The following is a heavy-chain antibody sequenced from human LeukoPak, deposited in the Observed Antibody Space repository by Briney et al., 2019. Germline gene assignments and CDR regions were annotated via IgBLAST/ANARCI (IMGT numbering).Heavy chain of an antibody. Sequence: GGSLRLSCAASGFTFSNFAMHWVRQAPGKGLEWVAVISYDGSNKFYSDSVKGRFTISRDNSQNTLYVQMDSPRDEDTAVYYCARDWTGTPDYWGQGTLITVSS. J-gene: IGHJ4*02. D-gene: IGHD3/OR15-3a*01. CDR1: GFTFSNFA. CDR3: ARDWTGTPDY. V-gene: IGHV3-30*04. CDR2: ISYDGSNK.